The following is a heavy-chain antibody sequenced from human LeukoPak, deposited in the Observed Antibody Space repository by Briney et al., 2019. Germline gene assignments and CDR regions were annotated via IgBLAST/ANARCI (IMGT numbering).Heavy chain of an antibody. J-gene: IGHJ4*02. D-gene: IGHD3-3*01. CDR3: ASSPLYDFWSGYSLDY. Sequence: GGSLRLSCAASGFTFSSYSMNWIRQAPGKGLEWVSYISSSGSTIYYADSVKGRFTISRDNAKNSLYLQMNSLRAEDTAVYYCASSPLYDFWSGYSLDYWGQGTLVTVSS. V-gene: IGHV3-48*04. CDR2: ISSSGSTI. CDR1: GFTFSSYS.